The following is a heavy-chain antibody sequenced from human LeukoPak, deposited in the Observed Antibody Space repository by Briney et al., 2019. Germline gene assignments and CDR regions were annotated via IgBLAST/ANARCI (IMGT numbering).Heavy chain of an antibody. CDR2: ISASGAT. CDR3: AKVRTVPGATMAGDVDY. V-gene: IGHV3-23*01. CDR1: GITFSRYA. J-gene: IGHJ4*02. D-gene: IGHD3-10*01. Sequence: QPGGSLRLSCAASGITFSRYAMSWVRQAPGKGLEWVSAISASGATYDADSAKGRRTISRYNTKNTLYLQMHSLRAENTALYYCAKVRTVPGATMAGDVDYWGQGNLVTVSS.